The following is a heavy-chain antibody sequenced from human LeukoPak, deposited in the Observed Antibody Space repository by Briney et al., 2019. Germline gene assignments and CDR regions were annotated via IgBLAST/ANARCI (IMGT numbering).Heavy chain of an antibody. CDR2: INPNSGGT. Sequence: ASVKVSYKASGYTFTGYYMHWVRQPPGQALEWMGWINPNSGGTNYAQKFQDSDTMTRDTSISTAYMELSRLRSDDTAVYYCATDIAVAGKGTYYFDYWGQGTLVTVSS. D-gene: IGHD6-19*01. CDR3: ATDIAVAGKGTYYFDY. V-gene: IGHV1-2*02. J-gene: IGHJ4*02. CDR1: GYTFTGYY.